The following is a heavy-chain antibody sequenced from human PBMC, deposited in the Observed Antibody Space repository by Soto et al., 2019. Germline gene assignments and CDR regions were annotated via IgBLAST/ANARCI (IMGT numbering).Heavy chain of an antibody. CDR3: ARLYCSSSAACDSWFDT. J-gene: IGHJ5*02. Sequence: GESLKISCTGFGYSFTTFWISWVRQMPGKGLEWMGTIDPRDSYTNYSPSFQGHVTISADKSISTAYLQWGSLQASDTAMYFCARLYCSSSAACDSWFDTWGQGTLVTVSS. CDR2: IDPRDSYT. D-gene: IGHD2-2*01. V-gene: IGHV5-10-1*01. CDR1: GYSFTTFW.